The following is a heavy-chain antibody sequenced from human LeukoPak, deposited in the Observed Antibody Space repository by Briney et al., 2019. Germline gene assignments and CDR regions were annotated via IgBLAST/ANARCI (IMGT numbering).Heavy chain of an antibody. V-gene: IGHV4-59*01. Sequence: PSETLSLTCTVSGGSISSYYWSWIRQPPGKGLEWIGYIYYSGSTNYNPSLKSRVTISVDTPKNQFSLKLSSVTAADTAVYYCARQVQPYDFWSGYYAFDYWGQGTLVTVSS. J-gene: IGHJ4*02. CDR1: GGSISSYY. CDR2: IYYSGST. CDR3: ARQVQPYDFWSGYYAFDY. D-gene: IGHD3-3*01.